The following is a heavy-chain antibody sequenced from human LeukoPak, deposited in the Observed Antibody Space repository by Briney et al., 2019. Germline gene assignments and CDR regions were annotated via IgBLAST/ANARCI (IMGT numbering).Heavy chain of an antibody. D-gene: IGHD6-19*01. Sequence: SETLSLTCVVYGGSFSGYYWRWIRQPPGKGLEWIGEINHSGSTNYNPSLKSRVTISVDTSKNQFSLKLISVTAADTAVYYCARSRGWYFGAFDIWGQGTMVTVSS. CDR3: ARSRGWYFGAFDI. V-gene: IGHV4-34*01. CDR1: GGSFSGYY. CDR2: INHSGST. J-gene: IGHJ3*02.